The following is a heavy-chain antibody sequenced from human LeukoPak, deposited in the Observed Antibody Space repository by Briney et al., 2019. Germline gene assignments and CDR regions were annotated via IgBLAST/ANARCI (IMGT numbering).Heavy chain of an antibody. V-gene: IGHV4-39*07. CDR3: ATIAVAGHFDY. Sequence: KTSETLSLTCTVSGGSISSSSYYWGWIRQPPGKGLEWIGGIYYSGSTYYNPSLKSRVTISVDTSKNQFSLKLSSVTAADTAVYYCATIAVAGHFDYWGQGTLVTVSS. CDR2: IYYSGST. D-gene: IGHD6-19*01. J-gene: IGHJ4*02. CDR1: GGSISSSSYY.